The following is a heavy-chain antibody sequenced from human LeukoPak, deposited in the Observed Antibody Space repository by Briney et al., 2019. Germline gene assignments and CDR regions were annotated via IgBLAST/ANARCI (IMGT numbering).Heavy chain of an antibody. Sequence: SETLSLTCTVSGGSISSYYWSWIRQPPGKGLEWIGYIYYSGSTNYNPSLKSRVTISVDTSKNQFSLKPSSVTAVDTAVYYCARATLWDSSGYYYPNFDYWGQGTLVTVSS. D-gene: IGHD3-22*01. J-gene: IGHJ4*02. CDR1: GGSISSYY. V-gene: IGHV4-59*01. CDR3: ARATLWDSSGYYYPNFDY. CDR2: IYYSGST.